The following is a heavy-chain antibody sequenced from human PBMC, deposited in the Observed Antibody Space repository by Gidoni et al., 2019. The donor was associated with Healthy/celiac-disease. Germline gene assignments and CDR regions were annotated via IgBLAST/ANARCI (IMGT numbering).Heavy chain of an antibody. CDR3: AKDHEVLSIFGVVRYDY. CDR2: ISGSGGST. D-gene: IGHD3-3*01. V-gene: IGHV3-23*01. Sequence: EVQLLESGGGLVQPGGSLRLSCAASGFTFSSFAMSWVRQAPGKGLEWVSAISGSGGSTYYADSVKGRFTISRDNSKNTLYLQMNSLRAEDTAVYYCAKDHEVLSIFGVVRYDYWGQGTLVTVSS. CDR1: GFTFSSFA. J-gene: IGHJ4*02.